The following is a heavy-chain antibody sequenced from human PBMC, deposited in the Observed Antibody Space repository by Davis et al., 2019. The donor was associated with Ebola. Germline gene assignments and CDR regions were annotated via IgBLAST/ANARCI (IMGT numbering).Heavy chain of an antibody. CDR3: ARHIYGDYLNWFDP. J-gene: IGHJ5*02. D-gene: IGHD4-17*01. CDR2: IYYSGST. Sequence: LETLSLTCTVSGGSIYSSSYYWGWIRQPPGKGLEWIGSIYYSGSTYYNPSLKSRVTISVDTSKNQFSLKLSSVTAADTAVYYCARHIYGDYLNWFDPWGQGTLVTVSS. CDR1: GGSIYSSSYY. V-gene: IGHV4-39*01.